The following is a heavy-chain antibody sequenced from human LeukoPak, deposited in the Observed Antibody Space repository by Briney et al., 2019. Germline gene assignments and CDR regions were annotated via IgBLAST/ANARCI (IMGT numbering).Heavy chain of an antibody. CDR2: ISAYNGNT. Sequence: GASVTVSCKASGYTFTSYGISWVRQAPGQGLEWMGWISAYNGNTNYAQTLQGRVTITTDTSTSTAYMELRSLRSDDTAVYFCAREPRGALSATLGELFASYYTYYYMDVWGRGTTVSVSS. J-gene: IGHJ6*03. CDR3: AREPRGALSATLGELFASYYTYYYMDV. CDR1: GYTFTSYG. D-gene: IGHD3-16*01. V-gene: IGHV1-18*01.